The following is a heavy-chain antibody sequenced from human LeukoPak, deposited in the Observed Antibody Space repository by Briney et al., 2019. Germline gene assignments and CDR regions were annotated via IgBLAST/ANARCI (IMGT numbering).Heavy chain of an antibody. CDR1: GFTFSSYA. V-gene: IGHV3-30-3*01. CDR3: ARDWTDSSGYYLYYFDY. D-gene: IGHD3-22*01. Sequence: GGSLRLSCAASGFTFSSYAMHWVRQAPGKGLEWMAVISYDGSNKYYADSVKGRFTISRDNSKNTLYLQMNSLRAEDTAVYYCARDWTDSSGYYLYYFDYWGQGTLVTVSS. J-gene: IGHJ4*02. CDR2: ISYDGSNK.